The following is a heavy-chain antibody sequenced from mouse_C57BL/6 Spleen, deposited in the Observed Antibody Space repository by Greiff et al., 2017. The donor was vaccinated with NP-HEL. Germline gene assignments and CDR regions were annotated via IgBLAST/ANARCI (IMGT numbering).Heavy chain of an antibody. V-gene: IGHV1-4*01. Sequence: VQLQQSGAELARPGASVTMSCTASGYTFTSYTLHWVKQRPGQGLEWIGYINPSSGCTKYNQKFKNKATLTADKSSSTAYMQLSSLTSEDSAVYYCARSEDYDYDVWFAYWGQGTLVTVSA. CDR1: GYTFTSYT. CDR3: ARSEDYDYDVWFAY. CDR2: INPSSGCT. J-gene: IGHJ3*01. D-gene: IGHD2-4*01.